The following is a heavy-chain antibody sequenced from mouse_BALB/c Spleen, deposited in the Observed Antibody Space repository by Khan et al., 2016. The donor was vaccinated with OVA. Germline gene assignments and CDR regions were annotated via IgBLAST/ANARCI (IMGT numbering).Heavy chain of an antibody. CDR2: INTYSGEP. CDR3: ARVGYSGTMDY. V-gene: IGHV9-3-1*01. J-gene: IGHJ4*01. D-gene: IGHD2-14*01. CDR1: GYIFTNHG. Sequence: QIQLVQSGPELKKPGETVKISCKASGYIFTNHGMNWVKQAPGKGLKWMGWINTYSGEPTYVDDFKGRFAFSLETSASTAYLQINNLKNEDTATDSCARVGYSGTMDYWGQGTSVTVSS.